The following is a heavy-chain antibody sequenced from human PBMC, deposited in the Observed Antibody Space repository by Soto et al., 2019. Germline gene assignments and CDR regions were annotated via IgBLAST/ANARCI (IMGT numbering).Heavy chain of an antibody. J-gene: IGHJ4*02. D-gene: IGHD3-3*01. V-gene: IGHV4-30-4*01. CDR2: IYYSGGT. CDR1: GGSISSGDYY. CDR3: ASLGYDDRDFDY. Sequence: SETLALTCTVSGGSISSGDYYWSWIRQPPGKGLEWIGFIYYSGGTYYNPSLKSRVTMSIDTSKNQFSLKLSSVTAADTAVYYCASLGYDDRDFDYWGQGTLVTAPQ.